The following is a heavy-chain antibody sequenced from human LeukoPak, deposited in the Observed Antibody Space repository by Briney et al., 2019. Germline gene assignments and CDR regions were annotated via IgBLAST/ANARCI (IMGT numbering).Heavy chain of an antibody. CDR3: ARAPITSPFYFDY. D-gene: IGHD2-2*01. CDR2: INWSGGST. CDR1: GFAFAEHG. Sequence: GGSLRLSCTASGFAFAEHGMSWVRQVPGKGLEWVSGINWSGGSTGYADPLRGRFTISRDNAKNSLYLQLDSLRAEDTALYYCARAPITSPFYFDYWGQGTLVTVSS. V-gene: IGHV3-20*04. J-gene: IGHJ4*02.